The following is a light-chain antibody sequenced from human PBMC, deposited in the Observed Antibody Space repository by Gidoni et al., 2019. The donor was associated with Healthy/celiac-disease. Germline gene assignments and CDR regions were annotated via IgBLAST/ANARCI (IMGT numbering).Light chain of an antibody. V-gene: IGKV3-15*01. J-gene: IGKJ4*01. CDR1: QSVSSN. Sequence: EIFLTNPPATLSLSPGERATLSCRASQSVSSNLAWYQQKPGQAPRLLIYGASTRATGIPARFSGSGSGTDFTLTISSLQSEDFEVYYCQQYSNWPPLTFGGGTKVEIK. CDR3: QQYSNWPPLT. CDR2: GAS.